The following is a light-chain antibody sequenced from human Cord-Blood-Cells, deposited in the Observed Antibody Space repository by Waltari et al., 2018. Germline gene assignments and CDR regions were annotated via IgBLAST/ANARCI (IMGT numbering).Light chain of an antibody. CDR1: SSDVGGYNY. V-gene: IGLV2-14*01. Sequence: QSALTQPASVSGSPGQSITISCTGTSSDVGGYNYVSWYQQHPGKAPKLMIYDVSNRHSGVSNRFSGSNAGNTASLTISGLQAEDEADYYCSSYTSSSTLVFGGGTKLTV. CDR2: DVS. J-gene: IGLJ2*01. CDR3: SSYTSSSTLV.